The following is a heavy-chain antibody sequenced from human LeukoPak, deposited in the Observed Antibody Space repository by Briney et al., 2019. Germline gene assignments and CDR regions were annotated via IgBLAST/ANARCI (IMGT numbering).Heavy chain of an antibody. D-gene: IGHD2-15*01. CDR2: ISHIGTI. Sequence: PSETLSLTCSISGDSIDPYSWSWIRQPPARGLEWIGYISHIGTIKYNTSLMSRVSMGLDKPNNEFSLSLRSVSATDTALYFCARHKGSIVFNYWGRGVPVIASS. CDR3: ARHKGSIVFNY. CDR1: GDSIDPYS. V-gene: IGHV4-59*08. J-gene: IGHJ4*02.